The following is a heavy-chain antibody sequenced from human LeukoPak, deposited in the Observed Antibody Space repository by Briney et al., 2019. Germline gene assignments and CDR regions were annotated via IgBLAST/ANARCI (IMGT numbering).Heavy chain of an antibody. J-gene: IGHJ4*02. D-gene: IGHD5-12*01. V-gene: IGHV4-39*01. CDR3: AKTYSGYPGDYFDY. Sequence: SETLSLTCTVSGGSISSSSYYWGWIRQPPGKGLEWIGIIYYSGSTYYNPSLKSRLTISVDTSKNQFSLKVSSVTAADTAVYYCAKTYSGYPGDYFDYWGQGTLVTVSS. CDR1: GGSISSSSYY. CDR2: IYYSGST.